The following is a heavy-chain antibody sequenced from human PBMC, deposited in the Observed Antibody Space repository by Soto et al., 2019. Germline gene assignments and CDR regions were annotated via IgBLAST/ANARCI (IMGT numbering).Heavy chain of an antibody. CDR1: GFTFGDYA. CDR3: TREKPMGELLPYGMDV. D-gene: IGHD1-26*01. V-gene: IGHV3-49*03. J-gene: IGHJ6*02. Sequence: GGSLRLSCTASGFTFGDYAMSWFRQAPGKGLEWVGFIRSKAYGGTTEYAASVKGRFTISRDDSKSIAYLQMNSLKTEDTAVYYCTREKPMGELLPYGMDVWGQGTTVTVSS. CDR2: IRSKAYGGTT.